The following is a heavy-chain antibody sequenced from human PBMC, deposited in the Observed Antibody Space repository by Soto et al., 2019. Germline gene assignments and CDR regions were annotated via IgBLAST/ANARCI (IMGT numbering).Heavy chain of an antibody. CDR3: WGADNRNSLYGLDV. Sequence: SETLSLTCAVHGASLSGYYWSWIRQSPGKGLEWIGEIIHRGSSDYNPSLKSRVTLSRDASMNHVTLELTSVTAADTAVYYCWGADNRNSLYGLDVWGRGTAVTVS. V-gene: IGHV4-34*12. CDR1: GASLSGYY. D-gene: IGHD1-7*01. CDR2: IIHRGSS. J-gene: IGHJ6*02.